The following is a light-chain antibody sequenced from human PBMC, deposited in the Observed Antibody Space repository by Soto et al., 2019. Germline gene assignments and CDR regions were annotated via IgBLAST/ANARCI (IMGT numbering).Light chain of an antibody. Sequence: QSVLTQPPSVSAAPGQKVTISCSGSSSNIGGNSVSWYQQLPGTAPKLLIYDDNTRPSGIPDRFSGSKSGTSATLGITGFQTGDEADYYCGSWDSSLSAYVVGTGTKVTVL. J-gene: IGLJ1*01. CDR3: GSWDSSLSAYV. CDR1: SSNIGGNS. CDR2: DDN. V-gene: IGLV1-51*01.